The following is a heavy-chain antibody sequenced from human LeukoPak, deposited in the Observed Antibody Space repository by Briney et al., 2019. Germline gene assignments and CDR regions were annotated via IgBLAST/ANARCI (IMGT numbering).Heavy chain of an antibody. CDR2: INPSGGST. V-gene: IGHV1-46*01. D-gene: IGHD2-15*01. Sequence: ASVKVSCKASGYTFTSYYMHWVRQAPGQGLEWMGIINPSGGSTSYAQKFQGRVTMTEDTSTDTAYMELSSLRSEDTAVYYCATHPCPRGSCYGYFDYWGQGTLVTVSS. CDR3: ATHPCPRGSCYGYFDY. CDR1: GYTFTSYY. J-gene: IGHJ4*02.